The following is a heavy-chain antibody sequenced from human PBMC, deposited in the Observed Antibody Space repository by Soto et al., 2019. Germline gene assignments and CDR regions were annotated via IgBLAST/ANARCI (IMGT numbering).Heavy chain of an antibody. CDR2: IYYSGST. CDR1: GGSISSSSYY. V-gene: IGHV4-39*01. J-gene: IGHJ6*03. D-gene: IGHD3-3*01. Sequence: SETLSLTCTVSGGSISSSSYYWGWIRQPPGKGLEWIGSIYYSGSTYYNPSLKSRVTISVDTSKNQFSLKLSSVTAADTAVYYCAGRYDFWSGSSYYYMDVWGKGTTVTVSS. CDR3: AGRYDFWSGSSYYYMDV.